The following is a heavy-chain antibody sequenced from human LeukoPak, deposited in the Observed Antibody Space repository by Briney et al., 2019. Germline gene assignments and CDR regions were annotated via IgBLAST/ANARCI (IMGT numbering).Heavy chain of an antibody. CDR1: GGSISDYY. CDR2: IYYSRST. V-gene: IGHV4-59*01. CDR3: ARGGYYDSSGLYYFDY. D-gene: IGHD3-22*01. J-gene: IGHJ4*02. Sequence: PSETLSLTCPVSGGSISDYYWSWIRLPPGKGLEWIGYIYYSRSTNYNPSLKSRVTISVDTSKNQFSLKVTSVTAADTAVYYCARGGYYDSSGLYYFDYWGQGTLVTVSS.